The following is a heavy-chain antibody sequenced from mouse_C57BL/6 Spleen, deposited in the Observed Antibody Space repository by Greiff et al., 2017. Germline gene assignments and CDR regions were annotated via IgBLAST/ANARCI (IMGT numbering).Heavy chain of an antibody. CDR2: IHPNSGST. CDR1: GYTFTSYW. D-gene: IGHD2-2*01. CDR3: ARGYDAWFAY. J-gene: IGHJ3*01. V-gene: IGHV1-64*01. Sequence: QVQLQQPGAELVKPGASVKLSCKASGYTFTSYWMHWVKQRPGHGLEWIGMIHPNSGSTNYNEKFKSKAKLTVDKSSSAAYMQLSSLTSEDSAVYYCARGYDAWFAYWGQGTLVTVSA.